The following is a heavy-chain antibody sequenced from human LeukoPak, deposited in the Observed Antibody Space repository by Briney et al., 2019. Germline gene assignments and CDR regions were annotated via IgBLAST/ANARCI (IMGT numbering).Heavy chain of an antibody. D-gene: IGHD4-23*01. Sequence: GGSLRLSCAASGFTFSTYNMNWVRQAPGKGLEWVSYISSSGSTIYYADSVKGRFTISRDNAKNSLYLQMNSLRAEDTAVYYCAREPVGYFDYWGQGTLVTVSS. CDR1: GFTFSTYN. V-gene: IGHV3-48*03. CDR3: AREPVGYFDY. CDR2: ISSSGSTI. J-gene: IGHJ4*02.